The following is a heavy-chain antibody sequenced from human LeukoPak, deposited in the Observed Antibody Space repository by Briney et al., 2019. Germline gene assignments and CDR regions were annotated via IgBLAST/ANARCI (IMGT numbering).Heavy chain of an antibody. CDR1: GYTFTKYY. V-gene: IGHV1-46*01. CDR2: INPGGGNT. Sequence: GASVKVSCKASGYTFTKYYIHWVRQAPGQGLEWMGLINPGGGNTNYAQKFQGRVTMTRDTSTSTVYMELSSLRSEDTAVYYCARAILAARNWFDPWGQGTLVTVSS. J-gene: IGHJ5*02. D-gene: IGHD2-15*01. CDR3: ARAILAARNWFDP.